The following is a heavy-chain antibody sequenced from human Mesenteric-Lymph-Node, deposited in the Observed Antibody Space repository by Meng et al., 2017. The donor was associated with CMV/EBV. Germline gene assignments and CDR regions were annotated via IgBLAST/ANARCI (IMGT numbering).Heavy chain of an antibody. CDR2: ISAYNGNT. V-gene: IGHV1-18*01. CDR1: GYTFTSYG. CDR3: ASTSLYSGYSS. J-gene: IGHJ5*02. D-gene: IGHD5-12*01. Sequence: SCEASGYTFTSYGISWVRQAPGQGLEWMGWISAYNGNTNYAQKLQGRVTMTTDTSTTTAYMELRSLRSDDTAVYYCASTSLYSGYSSWGQGTLVTVSS.